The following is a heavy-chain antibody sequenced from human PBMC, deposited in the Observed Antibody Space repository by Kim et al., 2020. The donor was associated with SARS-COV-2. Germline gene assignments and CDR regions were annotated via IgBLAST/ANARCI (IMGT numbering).Heavy chain of an antibody. V-gene: IGHV3-48*03. CDR3: ARDVLRYFDWGHQGMDV. D-gene: IGHD3-9*01. J-gene: IGHJ6*02. Sequence: GGSLRLSCAASGFSFRSYEMNWVRQAPGKGLDWVAYIDSSGSTIYYADSVKGRFTISRDNAKNSLYLQMNSLRAEDTAVYYCARDVLRYFDWGHQGMDVWGQGTTVTVSS. CDR2: IDSSGSTI. CDR1: GFSFRSYE.